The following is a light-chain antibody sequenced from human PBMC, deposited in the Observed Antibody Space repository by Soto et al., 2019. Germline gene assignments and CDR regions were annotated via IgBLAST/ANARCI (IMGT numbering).Light chain of an antibody. J-gene: IGKJ1*01. CDR2: DVS. CDR3: QQYNTFWT. CDR1: QTISSW. V-gene: IGKV1-5*01. Sequence: DIQMTQSPSTLSASVGDRVTITCRASQTISSWLAWYQQKPGKAPKLLIYDVSSLESGVPSRFSGSGSGTEFTLTISSLQPDDFATYYCQQYNTFWTFGQGTQGGYQ.